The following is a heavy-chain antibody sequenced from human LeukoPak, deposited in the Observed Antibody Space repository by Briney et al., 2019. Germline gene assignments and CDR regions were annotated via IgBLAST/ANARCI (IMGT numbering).Heavy chain of an antibody. CDR1: GFTFNSYW. CDR2: IKKDGSEK. Sequence: GGSLRLSCAASGFTFNSYWMSWVRQAPGKGLEWVANIKKDGSEKNYVDSVKGRFTISRDNAKNSLYLQMDSLRAEDTAVYYCARFISLGAWGQGALVTVSS. CDR3: ARFISLGA. V-gene: IGHV3-7*01. D-gene: IGHD3-16*01. J-gene: IGHJ5*02.